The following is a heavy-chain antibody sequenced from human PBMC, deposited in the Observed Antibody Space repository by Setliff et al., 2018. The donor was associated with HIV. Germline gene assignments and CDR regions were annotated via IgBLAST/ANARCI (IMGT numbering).Heavy chain of an antibody. CDR1: GYTFTSYG. D-gene: IGHD1-26*01. V-gene: IGHV1-18*01. J-gene: IGHJ3*02. CDR3: ARILVGVDDAFDI. Sequence: ASVKVSCKASGYTFTSYGISWVRQAPGQGLEWMGWISAYNGNTNYAQKLQDRVTMTTDTSTSTAYMEPRSLRSDDTAVYYCARILVGVDDAFDIWGQGTMVTVSS. CDR2: ISAYNGNT.